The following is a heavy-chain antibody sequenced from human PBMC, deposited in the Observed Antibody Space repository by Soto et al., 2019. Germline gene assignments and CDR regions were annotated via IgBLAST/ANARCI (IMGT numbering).Heavy chain of an antibody. CDR1: GFSLTTSGVG. D-gene: IGHD3-3*01. Sequence: QITLKESGPTVVNPTETLTLTCTFSGFSLTTSGVGVGWVRQSPGKAPEWLALIYWDDDKRYSTSLKSRLTITKDTSKNPVALTMANVDPADTATYYCAHRVLRTVFGLVTTTAIYFDFWGQGTPVVVSS. CDR3: AHRVLRTVFGLVTTTAIYFDF. J-gene: IGHJ4*02. CDR2: IYWDDDK. V-gene: IGHV2-5*02.